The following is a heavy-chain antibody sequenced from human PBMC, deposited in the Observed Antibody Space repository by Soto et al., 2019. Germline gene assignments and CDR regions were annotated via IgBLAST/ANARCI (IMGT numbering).Heavy chain of an antibody. CDR3: ARGYGSGSYPYFYYYYMDV. CDR2: IYYSGST. CDR1: GGSISSGGYY. Sequence: QVQLQESGPGLVKPSQTLSLTCTVSGGSISSGGYYWSWIRQHTGKGLEWIGYIYYSGSTYYNPSLKSRVTISVDTSKNQFSLKLSSVTAADTAVYYCARGYGSGSYPYFYYYYMDVWGKGTTVTVSS. V-gene: IGHV4-31*03. D-gene: IGHD3-10*01. J-gene: IGHJ6*03.